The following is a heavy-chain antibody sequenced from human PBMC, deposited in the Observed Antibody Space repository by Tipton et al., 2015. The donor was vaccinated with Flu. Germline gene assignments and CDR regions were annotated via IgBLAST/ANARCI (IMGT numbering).Heavy chain of an antibody. D-gene: IGHD2-2*01. J-gene: IGHJ4*02. CDR3: VTIEGAFEAGHCVGTNCWINS. CDR1: GYSIISAYY. V-gene: IGHV4-38-2*01. Sequence: LRLSCAVSGYSIISAYYWGWIRQPPGKGLEWIGNVYHSGVSYNPSLKARVTISQDRSKNHFSLKVRSVSAADTAIYYCVTIEGAFEAGHCVGTNCWINSWGQGTLVTVSP. CDR2: VYHSGV.